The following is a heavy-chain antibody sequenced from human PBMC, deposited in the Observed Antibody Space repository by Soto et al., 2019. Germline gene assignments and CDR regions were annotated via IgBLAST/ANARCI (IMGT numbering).Heavy chain of an antibody. J-gene: IGHJ6*02. Sequence: ASVKVSCKASGYTFTSYGIHWVRQAPGQRLEWMGWINAANGDTKYSPKFQGRVTITRDTSASTAYMELSSLRSEDTAVYYCARPLDYGDYYYYGMDVWGQGTTVTVSS. CDR2: INAANGDT. V-gene: IGHV1-3*01. D-gene: IGHD4-17*01. CDR1: GYTFTSYG. CDR3: ARPLDYGDYYYYGMDV.